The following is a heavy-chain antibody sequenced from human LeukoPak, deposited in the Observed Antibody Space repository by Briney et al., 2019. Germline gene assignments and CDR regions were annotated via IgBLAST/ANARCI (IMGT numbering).Heavy chain of an antibody. D-gene: IGHD3-16*01. CDR2: ISYDGSNK. Sequence: GGSLRLSCAASGFTFSSYGMHWVRQAPGKGPEWVAVISYDGSNKYYADSVKGRFTISRDNSKNTLYLQMNSLRAEDTAVYYCAKSWGGYFDYWGQGTLVTVSS. CDR3: AKSWGGYFDY. V-gene: IGHV3-30*18. CDR1: GFTFSSYG. J-gene: IGHJ4*02.